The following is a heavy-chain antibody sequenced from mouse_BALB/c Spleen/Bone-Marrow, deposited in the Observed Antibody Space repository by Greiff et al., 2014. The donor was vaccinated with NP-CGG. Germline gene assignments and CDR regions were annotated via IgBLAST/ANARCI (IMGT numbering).Heavy chain of an antibody. D-gene: IGHD2-10*02. Sequence: VQLVESGPGLVAPSQSLSITCTVSGFSLSSYGVHWVRQPPGKGLEWLAVIWSDVNTTYNSALKSRLSISKDNSKSQVFLKMNSLQTDDTAMYYCARNPYGNYAMDYWGQGTSVTVSS. J-gene: IGHJ4*01. CDR3: ARNPYGNYAMDY. CDR1: GFSLSSYG. V-gene: IGHV2-6*02. CDR2: IWSDVNT.